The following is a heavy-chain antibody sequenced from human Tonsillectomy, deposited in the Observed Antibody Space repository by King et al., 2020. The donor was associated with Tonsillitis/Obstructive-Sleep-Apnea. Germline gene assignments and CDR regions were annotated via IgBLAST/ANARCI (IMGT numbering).Heavy chain of an antibody. J-gene: IGHJ4*02. V-gene: IGHV1-2*02. CDR2: IDPNSGGT. CDR3: ARGDLWFGER. D-gene: IGHD3-10*01. CDR1: GYTFIGYY. Sequence: VQLVESGAEVKKPGASVKVSCKASGYTFIGYYMHWVRQAPGQGLEWMGWIDPNSGGTKYAQKFQGRVTMTRDTSISTAYMELSRLRSDDTAVYYCARGDLWFGERWGQGTLVTVSS.